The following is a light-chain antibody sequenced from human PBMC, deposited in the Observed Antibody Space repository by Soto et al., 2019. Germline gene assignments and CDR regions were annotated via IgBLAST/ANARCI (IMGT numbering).Light chain of an antibody. V-gene: IGKV1-9*01. CDR3: QQLNSDPLT. CDR1: QGISSS. CDR2: GAS. Sequence: DIPLTQSPSFLSASVGDRVTITCRASQGISSSLAWYQQKPGKAPHLLIYGASALQSGVPSRFSGSGSGTEFTLTITSLQPEDFATYYCQQLNSDPLTFGGGTKVEIK. J-gene: IGKJ4*01.